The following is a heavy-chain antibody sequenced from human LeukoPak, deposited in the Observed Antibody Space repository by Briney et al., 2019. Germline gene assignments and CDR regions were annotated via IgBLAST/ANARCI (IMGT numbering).Heavy chain of an antibody. CDR3: AADRGDYSGSYWTAFDI. V-gene: IGHV1-24*01. Sequence: ASVKVSCKVSEYTLTELSMHWVRQAPGKGIERLGGFDPEDGEIIYAQKFQGRVTMSDDTSTDTAYMELGSLRSDDTAVYYCAADRGDYSGSYWTAFDIWGQGTMVTVSS. CDR1: EYTLTELS. J-gene: IGHJ3*02. CDR2: FDPEDGEI. D-gene: IGHD1-26*01.